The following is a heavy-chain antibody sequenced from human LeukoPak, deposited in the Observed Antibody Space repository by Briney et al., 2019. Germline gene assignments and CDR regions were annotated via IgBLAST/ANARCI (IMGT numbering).Heavy chain of an antibody. CDR1: GFTFSSYW. D-gene: IGHD3-10*01. Sequence: GGSLRLSCAASGFTFSSYWMHWVRQAPGKGLVWVSRINSDGSSTSYADSVKGRFTISRDNAKNTLYLQMNSLRAEDTAVHYCAPGRGMVRGVIWFDPWGQGTLVTVSS. V-gene: IGHV3-74*01. J-gene: IGHJ5*02. CDR2: INSDGSST. CDR3: APGRGMVRGVIWFDP.